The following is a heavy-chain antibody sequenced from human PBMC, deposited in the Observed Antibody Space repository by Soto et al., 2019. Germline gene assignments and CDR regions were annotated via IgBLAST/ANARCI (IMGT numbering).Heavy chain of an antibody. CDR1: GFTFDDYA. D-gene: IGHD3-16*02. CDR3: ARHCDYVWGSYRLSDAFDI. J-gene: IGHJ3*02. V-gene: IGHV3-9*01. CDR2: ISWTSGSI. Sequence: PGGPLRLSCAACGFTFDDYAMHWVRQAPGKGLGWVSVISWTSGSIGYADSVKGRFTISRDNAKNSLYLQMNSLRAEDTAGDYCARHCDYVWGSYRLSDAFDIWWQSTLVTVSS.